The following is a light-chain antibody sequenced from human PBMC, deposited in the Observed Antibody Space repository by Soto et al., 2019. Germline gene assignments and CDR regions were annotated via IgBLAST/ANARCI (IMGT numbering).Light chain of an antibody. CDR1: QSVSSN. CDR2: GVS. V-gene: IGKV3-15*01. CDR3: QQYNNWPPLT. J-gene: IGKJ4*01. Sequence: MTQSPATLSVSPGESATLSCRASQSVSSNLAWYQQKPGQAPTLLIYGVSTRATGIPARFSGSRSETKFTLTISSLQSEDFAVYYCQQYNNWPPLTFGGGTKVDIK.